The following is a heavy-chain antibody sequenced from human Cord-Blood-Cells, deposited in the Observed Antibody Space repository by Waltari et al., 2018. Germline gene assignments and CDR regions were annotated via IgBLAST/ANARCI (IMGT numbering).Heavy chain of an antibody. CDR1: GASISTGSYY. J-gene: IGHJ2*01. CDR2: IYTSGST. CDR3: ARVRVSGDRYFDL. D-gene: IGHD7-27*01. V-gene: IGHV4-61*09. Sequence: QVQLQESGPGLVKPSQTLSLTCTVSGASISTGSYYWSLIRQPAGKGLEWIGYIYTSGSTNYNPSLKSRVTISVDTSKNQFSLKLSSVTAADTAVYYCARVRVSGDRYFDLWGRGTLVTVSS.